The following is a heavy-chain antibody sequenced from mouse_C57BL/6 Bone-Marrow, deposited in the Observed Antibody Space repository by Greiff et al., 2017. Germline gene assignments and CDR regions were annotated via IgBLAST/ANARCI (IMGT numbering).Heavy chain of an antibody. CDR3: ARHMGIYYYGSSYFDY. Sequence: VQLKQSGAELVKPGASVKLSCTASGFNIKDYYMHWVKQRTEQGLEWIGRIDPEDGETKYAPKFQGKATITADPSSNTAYRQLSSLTSEDTAVYYCARHMGIYYYGSSYFDYWGQGTTLTVSS. D-gene: IGHD1-1*01. V-gene: IGHV14-2*01. CDR1: GFNIKDYY. CDR2: IDPEDGET. J-gene: IGHJ2*01.